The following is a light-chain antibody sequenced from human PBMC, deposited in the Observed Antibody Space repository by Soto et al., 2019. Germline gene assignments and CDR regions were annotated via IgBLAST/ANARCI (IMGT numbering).Light chain of an antibody. Sequence: DIVMTQSPDSLAVSLGERATINCKSSQSVLYSSNNKNYLAWYQQKPGQPPKMVIYWASTRESGVPDRFSGSGSGTDFTLTISSLQAEDVAVYHCQQYYSTTPTFGQGTKLEIK. V-gene: IGKV4-1*01. J-gene: IGKJ2*01. CDR2: WAS. CDR3: QQYYSTTPT. CDR1: QSVLYSSNNKNY.